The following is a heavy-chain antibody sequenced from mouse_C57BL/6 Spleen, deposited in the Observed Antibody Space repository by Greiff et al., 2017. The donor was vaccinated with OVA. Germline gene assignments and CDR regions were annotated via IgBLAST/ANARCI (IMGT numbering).Heavy chain of an antibody. J-gene: IGHJ3*01. V-gene: IGHV3-6*01. CDR1: GYSITSGYY. Sequence: DVQLQESGPGLVKPSQSLSLTCSVTGYSITSGYYWNWIRQFPGNKLEWMGYISYDGSNNYNPSLKNRISITRDTSKNQFFLKLNSVTTEDTATYYCATYYGYGPDWGQGTLVTVSA. CDR3: ATYYGYGPD. D-gene: IGHD2-2*01. CDR2: ISYDGSN.